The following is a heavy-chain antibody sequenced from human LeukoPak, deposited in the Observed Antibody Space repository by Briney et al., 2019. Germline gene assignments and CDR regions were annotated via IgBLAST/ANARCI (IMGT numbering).Heavy chain of an antibody. CDR3: ARDEMATIPH. J-gene: IGHJ4*02. V-gene: IGHV3-30-3*01. D-gene: IGHD5-12*01. CDR2: ISHDGSNK. CDR1: GFTFSSYA. Sequence: GGSLRLSCAASGFTFSSYAMHWVRQAPGKGLEWVAVISHDGSNKYYADSVKGRFTISRDNSKNTLYLQMNSLRAEDTAVYYCARDEMATIPHWGQGTLVTVSS.